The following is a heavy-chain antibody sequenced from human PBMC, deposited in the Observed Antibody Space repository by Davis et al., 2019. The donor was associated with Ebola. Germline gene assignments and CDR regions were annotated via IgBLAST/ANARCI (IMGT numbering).Heavy chain of an antibody. V-gene: IGHV4-31*03. J-gene: IGHJ5*02. Sequence: SETLSLTCSVSGGSITSGGNYWSWIRQHPGKGLEWIGYIHYSGSSNYNPSLRSRVTISLDTSKNQFSVKLSSVTAADTAVYYCARGLGHSYAYTLDSWGQGALVTVSS. D-gene: IGHD5-18*01. CDR2: IHYSGSS. CDR1: GGSITSGGNY. CDR3: ARGLGHSYAYTLDS.